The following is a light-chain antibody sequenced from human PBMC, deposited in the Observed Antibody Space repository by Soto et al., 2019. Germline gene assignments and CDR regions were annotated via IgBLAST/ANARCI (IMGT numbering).Light chain of an antibody. J-gene: IGKJ4*01. V-gene: IGKV3D-20*02. CDR1: QSVSSSY. CDR3: HQRSNWPRT. CDR2: GAS. Sequence: EIVLTQSPGTLSLSPGERATLSCRASQSVSSSYLAWYQQKPGQAPRLLIYGASTRATGIPARFSGSGSGTEFTLTISSLQSEDFAVYYCHQRSNWPRTFGGGTKVDIK.